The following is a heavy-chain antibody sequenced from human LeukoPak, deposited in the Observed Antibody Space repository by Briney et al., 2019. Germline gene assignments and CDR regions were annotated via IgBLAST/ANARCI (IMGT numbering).Heavy chain of an antibody. J-gene: IGHJ5*02. V-gene: IGHV4-31*03. CDR2: IHYSGST. D-gene: IGHD6-6*01. CDR1: GGSISSGSYY. Sequence: SQTLPLTCTVSGGSISSGSYYWSWIRQHSGKGLEWIAYIHYSGSTYYNPSLKSRFNISVDTSKNQFSLKLSSVTAADTAVYYCARRGSSSWFDPWGQETLVTVSS. CDR3: ARRGSSSWFDP.